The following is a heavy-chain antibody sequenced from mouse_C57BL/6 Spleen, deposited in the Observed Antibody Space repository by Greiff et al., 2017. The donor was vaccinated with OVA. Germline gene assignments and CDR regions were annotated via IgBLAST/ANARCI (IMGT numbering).Heavy chain of an antibody. CDR1: GYSFTGYF. V-gene: IGHV1-20*01. CDR3: ARGRDGYYVGYYAMDY. J-gene: IGHJ4*01. Sequence: EVQVVESGPELVKPGDSVKISCKASGYSFTGYFMNWVMQSHGKSLEWIGRINPYNGDTFYNQKFKGKATLTVDKSSSTAHMELRSLTSEDSAVCYCARGRDGYYVGYYAMDYWGQGTSVTVSS. CDR2: INPYNGDT. D-gene: IGHD2-3*01.